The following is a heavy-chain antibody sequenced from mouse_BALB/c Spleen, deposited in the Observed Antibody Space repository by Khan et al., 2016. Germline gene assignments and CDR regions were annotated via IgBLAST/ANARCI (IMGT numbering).Heavy chain of an antibody. CDR1: GYTFTNYG. CDR3: ARPDYGSIRGFAY. V-gene: IGHV9-3-1*01. Sequence: QIQLVQSGTELKKPGETVRIYCKACGYTFTNYGMNWVKQAPGKGLKWMGWINTYAGEPTYADDFKGRFAFPLETSASTAYLQINNLKNEDTATYCCARPDYGSIRGFAYWGQGTLVTVSA. J-gene: IGHJ3*01. CDR2: INTYAGEP. D-gene: IGHD1-1*01.